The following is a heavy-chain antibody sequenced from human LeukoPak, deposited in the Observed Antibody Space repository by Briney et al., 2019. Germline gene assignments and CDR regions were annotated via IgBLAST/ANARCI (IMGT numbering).Heavy chain of an antibody. Sequence: SETLSLTCTVSGGSISSSSYYWGWIRQPPGKGLEWIGSIYYSGSTYYNPSLKSRVTISVDTSKNQFSLKLSSVTAADTAVYYCAREVHGMDVWGQGTTVTVSS. CDR2: IYYSGST. CDR1: GGSISSSSYY. V-gene: IGHV4-39*02. J-gene: IGHJ6*02. CDR3: AREVHGMDV.